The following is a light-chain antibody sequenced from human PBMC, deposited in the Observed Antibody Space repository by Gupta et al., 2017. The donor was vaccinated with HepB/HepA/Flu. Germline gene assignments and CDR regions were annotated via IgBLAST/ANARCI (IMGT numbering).Light chain of an antibody. J-gene: IGLJ1*01. CDR2: DGT. Sequence: QSALTQPTSVSGSPGQSITIPCTGTSSDVGGYSYVSWYQQYPGKVPKLMIYDGTLRPSGVSNRFSGSKSGNTASLTISGLQAEDEADYYCSSYRTSGTQVFGTGTQVSVL. CDR1: SSDVGGYSY. CDR3: SSYRTSGTQV. V-gene: IGLV2-14*01.